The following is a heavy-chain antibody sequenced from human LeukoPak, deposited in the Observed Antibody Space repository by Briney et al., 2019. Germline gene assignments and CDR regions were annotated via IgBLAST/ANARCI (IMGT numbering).Heavy chain of an antibody. CDR3: ARGSTYYDSSGQVPFDY. CDR1: GFTFSTYS. J-gene: IGHJ4*02. V-gene: IGHV3-48*01. CDR2: ISSSSSTI. Sequence: GGSLRLSCAASGFTFSTYSMNWVRQAPGKGLEWVSYISSSSSTIYYADSVKGRFTISRDNAKNSLYLQMNSLRAEDTAVYYCARGSTYYDSSGQVPFDYWGQGTLVTVST. D-gene: IGHD3-22*01.